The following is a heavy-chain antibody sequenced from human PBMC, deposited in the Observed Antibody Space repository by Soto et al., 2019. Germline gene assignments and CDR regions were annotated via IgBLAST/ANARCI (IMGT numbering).Heavy chain of an antibody. Sequence: SETLSLTCAVYGGSFSGYYWSWIRQPPGKGLEWIGEINHSGSTNYNPSLKSRVTISVDTSKNQFSLKLSSVTAADTAVYYCAKKLGSFRYWGQETLVTVSS. V-gene: IGHV4-34*01. CDR1: GGSFSGYY. J-gene: IGHJ4*02. CDR3: AKKLGSFRY. D-gene: IGHD6-19*01. CDR2: INHSGST.